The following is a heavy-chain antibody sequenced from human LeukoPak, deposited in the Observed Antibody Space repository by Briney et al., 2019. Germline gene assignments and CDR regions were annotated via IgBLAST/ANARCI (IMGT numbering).Heavy chain of an antibody. CDR3: GRGVSWWDTTMVAYYYYGMDV. V-gene: IGHV4-61*01. D-gene: IGHD5-18*01. CDR2: IYYSGST. CDR1: GGSVSSGSYY. Sequence: PSETLSLTCTVSGGSVSSGSYYWSWIRQPPGKGLEWIGYIYYSGSTNYNPSLKSRVTISVDTSKNQFSLKLSSVTAADTAVYYFGRGVSWWDTTMVAYYYYGMDVWGQGTTVTVSS. J-gene: IGHJ6*02.